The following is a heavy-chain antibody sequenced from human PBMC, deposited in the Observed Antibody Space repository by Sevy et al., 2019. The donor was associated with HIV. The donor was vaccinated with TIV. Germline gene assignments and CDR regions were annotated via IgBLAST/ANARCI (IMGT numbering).Heavy chain of an antibody. CDR1: GFTFSSYG. D-gene: IGHD1-26*01. V-gene: IGHV3-30*18. CDR2: ISYDGSNK. J-gene: IGHJ4*02. CDR3: AKEEGGSYWDQDY. Sequence: GGSLRLSCAASGFTFSSYGMHWVRQAPGKGLEWVAVISYDGSNKYYADSVKGRFTISRDNSKNTLYLQMNSLGAEDTAVYYCAKEEGGSYWDQDYWGLGTLVTVSS.